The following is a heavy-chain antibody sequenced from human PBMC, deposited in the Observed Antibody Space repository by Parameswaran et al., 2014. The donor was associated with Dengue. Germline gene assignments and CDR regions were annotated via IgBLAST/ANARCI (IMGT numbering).Heavy chain of an antibody. Sequence: VRQAPGKGLEWMGWINTNTGNPTYAQGFTGRFVFSLDTSVSTAYLQISSLKAEDTAVYYCARVGRWLQNDAFDIWGQGTMVTVSS. J-gene: IGHJ3*02. CDR3: ARVGRWLQNDAFDI. CDR2: INTNTGNP. D-gene: IGHD5-24*01. V-gene: IGHV7-4-1*02.